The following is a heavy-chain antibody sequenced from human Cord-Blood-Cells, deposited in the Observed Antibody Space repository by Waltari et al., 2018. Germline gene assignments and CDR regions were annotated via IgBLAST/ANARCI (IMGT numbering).Heavy chain of an antibody. CDR2: IKSKTEGGTT. D-gene: IGHD3-10*01. CDR1: GFTFSNAW. V-gene: IGHV3-15*01. CDR3: TTHRKITMVRGVIIDLDY. J-gene: IGHJ4*02. Sequence: EVQLVESGGGLVKPGGSLRLSCAASGFTFSNAWMSWVRQAPGKGLEGVGRIKSKTEGGTTDYAAPVKGRFTISRDDSKNTLYLQMNSLKTEDTAVYYCTTHRKITMVRGVIIDLDYWGQGTLVTVSS.